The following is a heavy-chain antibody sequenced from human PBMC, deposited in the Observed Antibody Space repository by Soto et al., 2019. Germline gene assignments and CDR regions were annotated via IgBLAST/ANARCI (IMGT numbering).Heavy chain of an antibody. D-gene: IGHD5-12*01. J-gene: IGHJ4*02. CDR2: ISSSGSTI. CDR1: GFTFSYYY. V-gene: IGHV3-11*01. Sequence: GGSLRLSCAASGFTFSYYYMSWIRQSPGKGLEWVSYISSSGSTIYYADSVKGRFTISRDNAKNSLYLQMNSLRAEDTAVYYCARADIVATIDYWGQGTLVTVSS. CDR3: ARADIVATIDY.